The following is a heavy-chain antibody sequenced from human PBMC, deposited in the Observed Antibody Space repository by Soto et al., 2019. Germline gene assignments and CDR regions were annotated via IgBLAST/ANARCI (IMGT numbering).Heavy chain of an antibody. J-gene: IGHJ4*02. CDR3: AISPIVVVPDGFAY. CDR2: INAGNGNT. CDR1: GYTFTSYA. Sequence: GASVKVSCKASGYTFTSYAMHWVRQAPGQRLEWMGWINAGNGNTKYSQKFQGRVTITRDTSASTAYMELSSLRSEDTAVYYCAISPIVVVPDGFAYRGQRSLVTGSA. V-gene: IGHV1-3*01. D-gene: IGHD2-2*01.